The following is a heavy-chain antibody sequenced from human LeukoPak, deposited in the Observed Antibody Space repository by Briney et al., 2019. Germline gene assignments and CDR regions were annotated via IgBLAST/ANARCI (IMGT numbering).Heavy chain of an antibody. V-gene: IGHV4-61*08. CDR1: GGSISSSGYY. D-gene: IGHD2-15*01. CDR2: IYYSGST. CDR3: ARAYCSGGSCYSSRGMFDP. J-gene: IGHJ5*02. Sequence: SETLSLTCTVSGGSISSSGYYWSWIRQPPGKGLEWIGYIYYSGSTNYNPSLKSRVTISVDTSKNQFSLKLRSVTAADTAVYYCARAYCSGGSCYSSRGMFDPWGQGTLVTVSS.